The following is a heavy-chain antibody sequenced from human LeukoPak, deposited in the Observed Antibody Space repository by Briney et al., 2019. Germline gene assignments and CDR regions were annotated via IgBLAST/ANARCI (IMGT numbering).Heavy chain of an antibody. Sequence: GWALRLSCAASGCTFSNYAMILVRQAPGTGREGVSAISGGGNSAYYAHSVKGRFTISRDNSKNTLFLQMNSLRAEDTAVYYCAKARAVVVVAATNYWGQGTLVTVSS. CDR2: ISGGGNSA. V-gene: IGHV3-23*01. D-gene: IGHD2-15*01. J-gene: IGHJ4*02. CDR3: AKARAVVVVAATNY. CDR1: GCTFSNYA.